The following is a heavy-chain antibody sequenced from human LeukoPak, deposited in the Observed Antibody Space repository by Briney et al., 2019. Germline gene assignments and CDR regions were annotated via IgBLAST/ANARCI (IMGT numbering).Heavy chain of an antibody. CDR2: IRSGGSNE. V-gene: IGHV3-30*02. J-gene: IGHJ6*02. CDR1: GFTFTDSA. Sequence: GGSLRLSCAASGFTFTDSAMHWVRRPPGAGLEWVALIRSGGSNEYYADSVKGRFTIYRDNAKIMLYLQMNRLSAEDTAMYYCARDLGYSSGHGLDVWGQGTTVTVSS. D-gene: IGHD6-19*01. CDR3: ARDLGYSSGHGLDV.